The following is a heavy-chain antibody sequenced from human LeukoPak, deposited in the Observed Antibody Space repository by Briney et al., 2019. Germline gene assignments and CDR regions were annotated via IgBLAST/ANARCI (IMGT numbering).Heavy chain of an antibody. J-gene: IGHJ6*03. CDR1: GGSISIYY. Sequence: SETLSLTCTVSGGSISIYYWSWIRQPPGKGLEWIGYIYYSGSTNYNPSLKSRVTISVDTSKNQFSLKLSSVTAADTAVYYCARSVEGYCSGGSCYSYYYYMDVWGKGTTVTVSS. CDR3: ARSVEGYCSGGSCYSYYYYMDV. D-gene: IGHD2-15*01. V-gene: IGHV4-59*01. CDR2: IYYSGST.